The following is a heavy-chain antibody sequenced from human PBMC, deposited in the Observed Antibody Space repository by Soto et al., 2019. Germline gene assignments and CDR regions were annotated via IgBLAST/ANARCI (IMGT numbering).Heavy chain of an antibody. Sequence: QVQLQESGPGLVKPSQTLSLTCTVSGASISSGDYYWTWIRQPPGKGLEWIGSIYYNGNTYYNPSPKSRATLSVDPSNNQFSLKLRSVTAAHTAVYYCARATYDSSTYYLDYWGQGTLVTVSS. CDR2: IYYNGNT. CDR3: ARATYDSSTYYLDY. V-gene: IGHV4-30-4*01. J-gene: IGHJ4*02. CDR1: GASISSGDYY. D-gene: IGHD3-22*01.